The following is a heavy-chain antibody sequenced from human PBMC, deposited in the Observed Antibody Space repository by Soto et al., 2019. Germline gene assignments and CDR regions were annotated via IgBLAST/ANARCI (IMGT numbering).Heavy chain of an antibody. CDR1: GGFVRSDP. Sequence: GASVKVSCKASGGFVRSDPNSWVRQAPGQGPEWIGGIIPAFGSPTYAEKFQGRVTITADESTSTAYMELSSLRSEDTAVYYCARDILSVAATTPDYWGQGTLVTVSS. V-gene: IGHV1-69*13. D-gene: IGHD6-19*01. J-gene: IGHJ4*02. CDR3: ARDILSVAATTPDY. CDR2: IIPAFGSP.